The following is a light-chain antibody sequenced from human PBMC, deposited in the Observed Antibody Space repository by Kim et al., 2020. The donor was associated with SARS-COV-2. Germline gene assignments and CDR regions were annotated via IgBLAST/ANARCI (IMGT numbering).Light chain of an antibody. CDR1: SLRSYY. CDR3: NSRDSSGNHVV. J-gene: IGLJ2*01. CDR2: GKN. V-gene: IGLV3-19*01. Sequence: SSELTQDPAVSVALGQTVRITCQGDSLRSYYASWYQQKPGQAPVLVIYGKNNRPSGIPDRFSGSSSGNTASLTITGAQAEDEADYYCNSRDSSGNHVVFGGGTHLNVL.